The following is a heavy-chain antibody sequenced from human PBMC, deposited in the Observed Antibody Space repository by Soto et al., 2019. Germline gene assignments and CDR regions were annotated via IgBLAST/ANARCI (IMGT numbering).Heavy chain of an antibody. D-gene: IGHD3-3*01. Sequence: DVQLAESGGGLVQPGGSLRLSCVAPGQTFNRYWMSWVRQAPGKGLEWVANIKQDGSEEYYVDSVKGRFTISRENAKNSLYVQMNSLRADGTALDSCVRMRFDFWSFDFYGMDVWGQGTTVIVSS. CDR3: VRMRFDFWSFDFYGMDV. CDR1: GQTFNRYW. V-gene: IGHV3-7*03. J-gene: IGHJ6*02. CDR2: IKQDGSEE.